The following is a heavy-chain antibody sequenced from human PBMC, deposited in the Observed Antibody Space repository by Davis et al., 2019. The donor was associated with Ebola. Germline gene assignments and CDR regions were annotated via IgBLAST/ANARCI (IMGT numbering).Heavy chain of an antibody. CDR2: INPTGGST. D-gene: IGHD2-15*01. Sequence: AASVKVSCKASGYTFTTYYMHWVRQAPGQGLEWMGIINPTGGSTTYAQKFQGRVTMTRDTSTSTVYMELSSLRSEDTAVYFCARDRSYCSGGSCYLGYNGMDVWGQGTTVTVSS. CDR3: ARDRSYCSGGSCYLGYNGMDV. J-gene: IGHJ6*02. CDR1: GYTFTTYY. V-gene: IGHV1-46*01.